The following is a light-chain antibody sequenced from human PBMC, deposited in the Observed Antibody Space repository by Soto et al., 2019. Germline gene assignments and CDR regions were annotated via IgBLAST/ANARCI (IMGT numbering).Light chain of an antibody. CDR1: SSDVGGYNY. CDR3: SSYTSSSTRV. V-gene: IGLV2-14*01. Sequence: QSVLTQPASVSGAPGQSIAISCTGSSSDVGGYNYVSWYQQHPGKAPQLIIYEVTNRPSGVSNRFSGSKSGNTASLTISGLQAEDEVDYYCSSYTSSSTRVFGTGTKVTV. CDR2: EVT. J-gene: IGLJ1*01.